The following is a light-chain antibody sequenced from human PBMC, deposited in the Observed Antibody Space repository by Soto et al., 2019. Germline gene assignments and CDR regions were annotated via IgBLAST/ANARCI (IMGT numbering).Light chain of an antibody. V-gene: IGKV1-33*01. J-gene: IGKJ5*01. Sequence: DIQMTQSPSSLSASVGDRVTITCQASHDIKKFLNWFQEKPGKAPELLIYDASNLQTGVPSRFSGSESGTHFTFTISSLQPEDIATYYCQRYDSLPPTFGQGTRLDIK. CDR1: HDIKKF. CDR2: DAS. CDR3: QRYDSLPPT.